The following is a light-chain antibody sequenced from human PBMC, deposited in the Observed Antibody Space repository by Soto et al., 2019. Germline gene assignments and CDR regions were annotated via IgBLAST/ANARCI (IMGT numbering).Light chain of an antibody. CDR3: LNYNNAPQT. CDR1: QDIRNF. CDR2: TAT. V-gene: IGKV1-27*01. Sequence: DIQMTQSPSTLSASVGDRVNITCRASQDIRNFLAWYQQKPGEVPKVLIYTATTLTSGVPSRFSGSGSGTDFTLTISGLQPEDVATYFCLNYNNAPQTFGQGPRWIS. J-gene: IGKJ1*01.